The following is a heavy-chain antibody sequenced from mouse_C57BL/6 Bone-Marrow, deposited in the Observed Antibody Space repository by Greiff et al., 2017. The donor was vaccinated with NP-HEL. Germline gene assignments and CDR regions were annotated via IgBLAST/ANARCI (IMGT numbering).Heavy chain of an antibody. V-gene: IGHV1-42*01. CDR1: GYSFTGYY. J-gene: IGHJ2*01. CDR3: ASLHYYEYLTYFDY. Sequence: EVQLQQSGPELVKPGASVKISCKASGYSFTGYYMNWVKQSPEKSLEWIGEINPSTGGTTYNQKFKAKATLTVDKSSSTAYMQLKSLTSEDSAVYYCASLHYYEYLTYFDYWGQGTTLTVSS. CDR2: INPSTGGT. D-gene: IGHD1-2*01.